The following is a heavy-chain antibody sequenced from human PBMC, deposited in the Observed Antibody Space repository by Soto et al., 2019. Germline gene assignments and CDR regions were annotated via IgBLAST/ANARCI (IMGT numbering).Heavy chain of an antibody. V-gene: IGHV4-59*01. D-gene: IGHD3-3*01. Sequence: KPSETLSRTCTVSGGSISSYYWSWSRQPPGKGLEWIGYIYYSGSTNYNPSLKSRVTISVDTSKNQFSLKLSSVTAADTAVYYCARDRYDLRVFDYWGQGTLVTVSS. J-gene: IGHJ4*02. CDR3: ARDRYDLRVFDY. CDR1: GGSISSYY. CDR2: IYYSGST.